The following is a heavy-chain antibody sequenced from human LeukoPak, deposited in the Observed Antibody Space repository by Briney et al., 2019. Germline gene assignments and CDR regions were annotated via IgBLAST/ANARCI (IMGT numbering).Heavy chain of an antibody. J-gene: IGHJ1*01. V-gene: IGHV1-2*02. CDR3: ARDSGIRHAEYFQH. D-gene: IGHD3-10*01. CDR2: MNPNSGGT. CDR1: GYTFTGYY. Sequence: ASVKVSCKASGYTFTGYYMHWVRQAPGQGLEWMGWMNPNSGGTNYPQKFQGRVTMTRDTSISTAYMELSRLNSDDTAVYYCARDSGIRHAEYFQHWGQGTLVTASS.